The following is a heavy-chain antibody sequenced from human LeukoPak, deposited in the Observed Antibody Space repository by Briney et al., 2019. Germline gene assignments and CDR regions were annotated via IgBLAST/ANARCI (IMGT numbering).Heavy chain of an antibody. CDR3: ARRYGDFDY. J-gene: IGHJ4*02. V-gene: IGHV4-34*01. D-gene: IGHD3-9*01. CDR2: INHSGST. Sequence: SETLSLTCAVYGGSFSGYYWSWIRQPPGKGLEWIGEINHSGSTNYNPSLKSRVTVSVDTSKNQFSLKLSSVTAADTAVYYCARRYGDFDYWGQGTLVTVSS. CDR1: GGSFSGYY.